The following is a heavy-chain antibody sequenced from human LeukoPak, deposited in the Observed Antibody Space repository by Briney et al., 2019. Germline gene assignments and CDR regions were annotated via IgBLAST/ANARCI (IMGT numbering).Heavy chain of an antibody. Sequence: SETLSLTCTVSGGSISSYYWGWIRQPPGKGLEWIGSIYYSGSTYYNPSLKSRVTISVDTSKNQFSLKLSSVTAADTAVYYCARLGLAGIAAAATGYWGQGTLVTVSS. J-gene: IGHJ4*02. CDR3: ARLGLAGIAAAATGY. CDR2: IYYSGST. CDR1: GGSISSYY. V-gene: IGHV4-39*01. D-gene: IGHD6-13*01.